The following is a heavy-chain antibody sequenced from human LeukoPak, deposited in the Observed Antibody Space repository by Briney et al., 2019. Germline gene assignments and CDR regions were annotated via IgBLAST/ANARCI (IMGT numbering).Heavy chain of an antibody. J-gene: IGHJ6*02. CDR1: GFTVSSNY. D-gene: IGHD5-24*01. CDR3: ASRDKGYYYGMDV. Sequence: GGSLRLSCAASGFTVSSNYMSWVRQAPGKGLEWFSLMYSGGSTYYADSVKGRFTTSRDNSKNTLYLQMNTLRAEDTAVYYCASRDKGYYYGMDVWGQGTTVTVSS. CDR2: MYSGGST. V-gene: IGHV3-66*01.